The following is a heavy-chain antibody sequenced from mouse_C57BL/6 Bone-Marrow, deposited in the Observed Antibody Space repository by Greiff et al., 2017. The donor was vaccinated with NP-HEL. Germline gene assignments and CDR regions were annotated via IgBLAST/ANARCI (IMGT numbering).Heavy chain of an antibody. Sequence: EVQLQQSGPELVKPGASVKISCKASGYTFTDYYMNWVKQSHGKSLEWIGDINPNNGGTSYNQKFKGKATLTVDKSSSTAYMELRSLTSEDSAVYYCARDGDYDGFSWFAYWGQGTLVTVSA. CDR2: INPNNGGT. V-gene: IGHV1-26*01. J-gene: IGHJ3*01. D-gene: IGHD2-4*01. CDR3: ARDGDYDGFSWFAY. CDR1: GYTFTDYY.